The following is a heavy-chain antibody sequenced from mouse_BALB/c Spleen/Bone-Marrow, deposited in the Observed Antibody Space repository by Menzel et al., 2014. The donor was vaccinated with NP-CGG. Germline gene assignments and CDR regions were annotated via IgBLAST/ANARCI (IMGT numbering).Heavy chain of an antibody. V-gene: IGHV1-55*01. Sequence: QVHVKQPGAELVKPGTSVKLSCKASGYNFTSYWINWVKLRPGQGLEWIGDIYPGSGSTNYNEKFKSKATLTVDTSSSTAYMQLSSLASEDSALYYCARFSQLGLLAYWGQGTLVTVSA. CDR1: GYNFTSYW. J-gene: IGHJ3*01. D-gene: IGHD3-1*01. CDR3: ARFSQLGLLAY. CDR2: IYPGSGST.